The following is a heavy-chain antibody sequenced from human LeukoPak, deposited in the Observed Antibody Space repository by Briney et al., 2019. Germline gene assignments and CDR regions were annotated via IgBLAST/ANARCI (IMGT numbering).Heavy chain of an antibody. CDR2: IKSKTDGGTT. J-gene: IGHJ4*02. V-gene: IGHV3-15*01. CDR3: TTALSSFFSSGWFYFDY. D-gene: IGHD6-19*01. CDR1: GFTFSNAW. Sequence: GGSLRLSCAASGFTFSNAWMSWVRQAPGKGLEWVGRIKSKTDGGTTDYAAPVKGRFTISRDDSKNTLCLQMNSLKTEDTAVYYCTTALSSFFSSGWFYFDYWGQGTLVTVSS.